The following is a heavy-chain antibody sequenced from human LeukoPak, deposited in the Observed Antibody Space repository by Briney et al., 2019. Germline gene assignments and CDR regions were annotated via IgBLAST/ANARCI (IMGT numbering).Heavy chain of an antibody. V-gene: IGHV1-69*04. CDR1: GYTFTSYG. Sequence: SVKVSCKASGYTFTSYGISWVRQATGQGLEWMGRIIPILGIANYAQKFQGRVTITADKSTSTAYMELSSLRSEDTAVYYCASEYCSGGSCYSVFLTYHYYYGMDVWGQGTTVTVSS. J-gene: IGHJ6*02. CDR2: IIPILGIA. CDR3: ASEYCSGGSCYSVFLTYHYYYGMDV. D-gene: IGHD2-15*01.